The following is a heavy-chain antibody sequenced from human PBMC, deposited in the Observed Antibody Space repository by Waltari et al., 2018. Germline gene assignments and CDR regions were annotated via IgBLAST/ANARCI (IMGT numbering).Heavy chain of an antibody. CDR2: INPSDGST. Sequence: QVQLVQSGAEVKKPGASVKISCKTSEYTFTSSYIHWVRQAPGQGLEWMGIINPSDGSTIYGQKVQGRVTRTRDTSTSTVYMELSSLRSEDTAVYYCALDTGALWMDVWGQGTTVTVSS. CDR1: EYTFTSSY. J-gene: IGHJ6*02. V-gene: IGHV1-46*01. D-gene: IGHD2-21*01. CDR3: ALDTGALWMDV.